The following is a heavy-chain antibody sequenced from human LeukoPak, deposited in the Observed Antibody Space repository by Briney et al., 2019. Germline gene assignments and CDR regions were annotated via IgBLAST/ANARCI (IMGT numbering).Heavy chain of an antibody. D-gene: IGHD6-6*01. Sequence: ASVKVSCKASGGTFSSYAISWVRQAPGQGLEWMVGIIPIFGTANYAQKFQGRVTITTDESTSTAYMELSSLRSEDTAVYYCARGDIAARLYNWFDPWGQGTLVTVSS. V-gene: IGHV1-69*05. CDR2: IIPIFGTA. CDR1: GGTFSSYA. J-gene: IGHJ5*02. CDR3: ARGDIAARLYNWFDP.